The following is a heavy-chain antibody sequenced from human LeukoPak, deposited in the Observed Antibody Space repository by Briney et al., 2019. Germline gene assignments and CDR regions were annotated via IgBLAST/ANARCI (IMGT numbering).Heavy chain of an antibody. CDR3: ATVVPGGSRAFDY. Sequence: SVKVSCKVSCYTLTELSMHWVRQAPGKGLEWMGGFDPEDGETIYAQKFQGRVTMTEDTSTDTAYMELSSLRSEDTAVYYCATVVPGGSRAFDYWGQGTLVTVSS. J-gene: IGHJ4*02. V-gene: IGHV1-24*01. CDR2: FDPEDGET. CDR1: CYTLTELS. D-gene: IGHD2-2*01.